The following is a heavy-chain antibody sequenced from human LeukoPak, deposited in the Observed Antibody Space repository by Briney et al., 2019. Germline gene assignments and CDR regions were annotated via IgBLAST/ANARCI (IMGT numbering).Heavy chain of an antibody. D-gene: IGHD2-15*01. V-gene: IGHV3-66*01. J-gene: IGHJ1*01. CDR1: GFTFRDYY. CDR2: IYSGGST. Sequence: PGGSLRLSCAASGFTFRDYYMSWVRQAPGKGLEWVSVIYSGGSTFYADSVKGRFTISRDNSKNTLYLQMNSLRAEDTAVYYCASDSYSPEYFQHWGQGTLVTVSS. CDR3: ASDSYSPEYFQH.